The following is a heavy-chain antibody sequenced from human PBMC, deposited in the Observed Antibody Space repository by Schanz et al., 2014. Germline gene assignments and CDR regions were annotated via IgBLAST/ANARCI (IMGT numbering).Heavy chain of an antibody. CDR2: IWYDGSNE. V-gene: IGHV3-33*01. J-gene: IGHJ6*03. Sequence: QVQLVESGGGVVQPGRSLRLSCAASGFTFSNHGMHWVRQSPGKGLERVALIWYDGSNEYYADSVKGRFTISRDNPKKTLYLQMNSLRAEDTAVYYCARDHQWLARYYMDVWGKGTTVTVSS. CDR3: ARDHQWLARYYMDV. D-gene: IGHD6-19*01. CDR1: GFTFSNHG.